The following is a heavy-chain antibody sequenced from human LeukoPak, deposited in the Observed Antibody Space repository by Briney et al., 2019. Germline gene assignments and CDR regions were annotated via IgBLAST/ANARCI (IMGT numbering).Heavy chain of an antibody. CDR1: GFSFSAYW. D-gene: IGHD3-16*01. CDR3: AKGQNRNGGALAY. Sequence: GGSLRLSCAASGFSFSAYWMTWVRQAPGKGLEWVATITQDGSQKYYVDSVRGRFTISRDNAEKSLFLQVSSLRADDTAVYYCAKGQNRNGGALAYWGQGTLVTVSS. V-gene: IGHV3-7*05. J-gene: IGHJ4*02. CDR2: ITQDGSQK.